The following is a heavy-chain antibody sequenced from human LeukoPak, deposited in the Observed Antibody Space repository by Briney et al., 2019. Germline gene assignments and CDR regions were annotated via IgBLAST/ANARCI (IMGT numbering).Heavy chain of an antibody. CDR1: GFSLSTSGMS. D-gene: IGHD3-10*01. Sequence: SGPALVKPTQTLTLTCTFSGFSLSTSGMSVSWIRQPPGKALEWLVLLEWDDEKFYRPSLKTRLTISKDTSKNQVVLTMTNMDPMDTATYYCARLSYGSKSPLDYWGQGTLVTVSS. CDR2: LEWDDEK. V-gene: IGHV2-70*01. CDR3: ARLSYGSKSPLDY. J-gene: IGHJ4*02.